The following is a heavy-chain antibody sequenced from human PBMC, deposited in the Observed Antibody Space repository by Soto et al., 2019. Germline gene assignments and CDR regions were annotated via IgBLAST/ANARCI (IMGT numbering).Heavy chain of an antibody. CDR3: ARDASLTVTTYLFDY. CDR2: ISYDGSNK. J-gene: IGHJ4*02. CDR1: GFTFSSYA. Sequence: QVQLVESGGGVVQPGRSLRLSCAASGFTFSSYAMHWVRQAPGKGLEGVAVISYDGSNKYYADSVKGRFTISRDNSKNTLYLQVNSLRAEDAAVYYCARDASLTVTTYLFDYWGQGTLVTVSS. D-gene: IGHD4-17*01. V-gene: IGHV3-30-3*01.